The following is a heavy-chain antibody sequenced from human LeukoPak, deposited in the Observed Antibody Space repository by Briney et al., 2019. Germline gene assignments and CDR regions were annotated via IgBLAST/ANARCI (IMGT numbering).Heavy chain of an antibody. CDR3: YGANAEH. J-gene: IGHJ1*01. V-gene: IGHV3-74*01. Sequence: GGSLRLSCAASGFTFSSYWMHWVRQAPGKGLMWVSGINTDGSSTSYADSVKGRFTISRDNAKNTLFLLMNSLRAEDTAVYYCYGANAEHWGQGTLVTVSS. CDR2: INTDGSST. CDR1: GFTFSSYW. D-gene: IGHD4-23*01.